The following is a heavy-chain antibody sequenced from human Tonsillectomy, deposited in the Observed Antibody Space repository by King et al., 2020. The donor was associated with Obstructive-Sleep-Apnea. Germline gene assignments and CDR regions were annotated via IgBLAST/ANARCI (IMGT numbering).Heavy chain of an antibody. Sequence: QLQESGPGLVKPSETLSLTCTVSGGSISSSSYYWGWIRQPPGKGLEWIGSIYYSGSTYYNPSLKSRVTISVDTSKNQFSLKLSSVTAADTAVYYCARGEKAFAYYDFPNWFDPWGQGTLVTVSS. CDR2: IYYSGST. CDR1: GGSISSSSYY. J-gene: IGHJ5*02. CDR3: ARGEKAFAYYDFPNWFDP. V-gene: IGHV4-39*07. D-gene: IGHD3-3*01.